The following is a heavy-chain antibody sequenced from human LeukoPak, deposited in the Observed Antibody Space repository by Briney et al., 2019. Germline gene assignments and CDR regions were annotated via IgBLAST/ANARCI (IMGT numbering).Heavy chain of an antibody. CDR1: GGSINSGGYS. J-gene: IGHJ1*01. D-gene: IGHD6-13*01. CDR2: IYYSGST. Sequence: SQTLSLTCAVSGGSINSGGYSWSWIRQPPGKGLEWIGYIYYSGSTYYNPSLKSRVTISVDTSKNQFSLKLSSVTAADTAVYYCARSAYSSSWSEYFQHWGQGTLVTVSS. V-gene: IGHV4-30-2*05. CDR3: ARSAYSSSWSEYFQH.